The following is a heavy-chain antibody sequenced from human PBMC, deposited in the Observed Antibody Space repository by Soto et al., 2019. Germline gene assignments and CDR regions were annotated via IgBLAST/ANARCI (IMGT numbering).Heavy chain of an antibody. Sequence: QVQLVQSGAEVKTPGSSVRVSCKTAGRTFLISAIAWVRQAPGQGLEWMGGIIPILGTIHIAQNFEGRVNFTAERSTSTAYMDLSSLRSEDPATYFCAGGKEWEQPSNHYCFDYWGQGSQVIVSS. V-gene: IGHV1-69*06. D-gene: IGHD1-26*01. CDR3: AGGKEWEQPSNHYCFDY. J-gene: IGHJ4*02. CDR2: IIPILGTI. CDR1: GRTFLISA.